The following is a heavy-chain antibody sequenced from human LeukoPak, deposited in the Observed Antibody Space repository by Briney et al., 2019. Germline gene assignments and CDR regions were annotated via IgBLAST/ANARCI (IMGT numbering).Heavy chain of an antibody. V-gene: IGHV4-59*08. D-gene: IGHD2-15*01. J-gene: IGHJ4*02. CDR1: GGSISSYY. CDR2: IYYSGST. Sequence: SETLSLTCTVSGGSISSYYWSWIRQPPGKGLEWIGYIYYSGSTNYNPSLKSRVTISVDTSKNQFSLKLSSVTAADTAVYYCARIPCSGGSCYLDYWGQGTLVTVSS. CDR3: ARIPCSGGSCYLDY.